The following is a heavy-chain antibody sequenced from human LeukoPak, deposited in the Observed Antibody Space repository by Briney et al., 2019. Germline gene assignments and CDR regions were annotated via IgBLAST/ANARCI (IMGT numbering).Heavy chain of an antibody. CDR3: ARLPVGARYFDY. D-gene: IGHD1-26*01. CDR1: GYTFTSYY. V-gene: IGHV1-46*01. CDR2: INPSGGST. Sequence: ASVKVSCKASGYTFTSYYMHWVRQAPGQGLEWMGIINPSGGSTSYAQKFQGRVTMTRDTSTSTAYMELRSLRSDDTAVYYCARLPVGARYFDYWGQGTLVTVSS. J-gene: IGHJ4*02.